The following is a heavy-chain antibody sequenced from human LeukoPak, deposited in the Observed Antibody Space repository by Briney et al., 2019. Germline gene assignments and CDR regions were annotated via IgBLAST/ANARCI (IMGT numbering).Heavy chain of an antibody. CDR2: MSPNSGGST. CDR3: ARDLGQLPLDY. Sequence: GASVKVSCKASGYTFTSYDINWVRHATGQGLEWMGWMSPNSGGSTSYAQKFQGRVTMTRDTSTSTVYMELSSLRSEDTAVYYCARDLGQLPLDYWGQGTLVTVSS. CDR1: GYTFTSYD. V-gene: IGHV1-8*01. J-gene: IGHJ4*02. D-gene: IGHD6-6*01.